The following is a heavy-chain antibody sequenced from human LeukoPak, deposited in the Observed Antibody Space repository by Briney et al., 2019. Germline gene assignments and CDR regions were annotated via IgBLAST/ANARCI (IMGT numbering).Heavy chain of an antibody. V-gene: IGHV3-23*01. CDR1: GFTFSSYA. CDR3: ASQELLWFGELLSPFDY. Sequence: GGSLRLSCAASGFTFSSYAMSWVRQAPGKGLEWVSAISGSGGSTYYADSVKGRVTISRDNSKNTLYLQMNSLRAEDTAVYYCASQELLWFGELLSPFDYWGQGTLVTVSS. CDR2: ISGSGGST. J-gene: IGHJ4*02. D-gene: IGHD3-10*01.